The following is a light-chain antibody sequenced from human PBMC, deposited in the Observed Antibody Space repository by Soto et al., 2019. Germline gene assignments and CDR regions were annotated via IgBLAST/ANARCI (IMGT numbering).Light chain of an antibody. CDR1: QGIGNY. V-gene: IGKV1-17*03. Sequence: DIQMTQSPSALSASRRDRVTITCRASQGIGNYVAWFQVKPGKVPKRLIYAASSLQSGVPSRFSGYGSGTEFTLTISSLQPEDSAIYYCLQHNSYPLTFGGGTKVEI. CDR2: AAS. CDR3: LQHNSYPLT. J-gene: IGKJ4*01.